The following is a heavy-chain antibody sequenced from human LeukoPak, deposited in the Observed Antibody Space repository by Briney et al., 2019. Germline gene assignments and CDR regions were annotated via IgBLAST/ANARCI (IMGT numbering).Heavy chain of an antibody. Sequence: SETLSLTCAVSGASINSNNWWSWIRQPPGKGLEWIAEIYHTGNTYYNPSLQSRVTISLDKSKNQFSLKLSSVTAADTAVYYCARVGGLDYYDSSGYYHYYYYYMDVWGKGTTVTVSS. J-gene: IGHJ6*03. D-gene: IGHD3-22*01. V-gene: IGHV4-4*02. CDR1: GASINSNNW. CDR2: IYHTGNT. CDR3: ARVGGLDYYDSSGYYHYYYYYMDV.